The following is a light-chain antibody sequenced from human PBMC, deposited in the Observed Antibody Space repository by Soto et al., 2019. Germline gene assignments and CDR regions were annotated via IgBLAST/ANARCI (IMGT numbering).Light chain of an antibody. CDR2: EVS. J-gene: IGLJ1*01. CDR3: SSYTSSSIWV. CDR1: SSDFGGYNY. V-gene: IGLV2-14*01. Sequence: QSALTQPASVSGSPGQSITISCTGTSSDFGGYNYVSWYQQHPGKAPKLMIYEVSNRPSGVSNRFSGSKSGNTASLTISGLQAEDEADYYCSSYTSSSIWVFGTGTKLTVL.